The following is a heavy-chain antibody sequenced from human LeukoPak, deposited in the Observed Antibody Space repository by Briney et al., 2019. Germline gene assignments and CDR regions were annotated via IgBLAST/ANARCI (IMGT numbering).Heavy chain of an antibody. CDR2: IDTRGSS. CDR3: ARERSTVDDY. V-gene: IGHV4-61*02. Sequence: SQTLSLNSTVSGGSISSGSYFWSWIRQPAGKGLEWIGRIDTRGSSNYNPSLKSRVTISVDTSKNQFSLKLSSVTAADTAVYYCARERSTVDDYWGQGTLVTVSS. D-gene: IGHD4-23*01. CDR1: GGSISSGSYF. J-gene: IGHJ4*02.